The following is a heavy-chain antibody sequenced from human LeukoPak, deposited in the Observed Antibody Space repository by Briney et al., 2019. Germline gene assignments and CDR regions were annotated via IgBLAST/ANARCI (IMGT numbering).Heavy chain of an antibody. V-gene: IGHV1-69*05. CDR2: IIPIFGTA. CDR1: GGAFSSYA. CDR3: ARTDYYYYMDV. J-gene: IGHJ6*03. Sequence: ASVTVSCKASGGAFSSYAISWVRQAPGQGLEWMGGIIPIFGTANYAQKFQGRVTITTDESTSTAYMELSSLRSEDTAVYYCARTDYYYYMDVWGKGTTVTVSS.